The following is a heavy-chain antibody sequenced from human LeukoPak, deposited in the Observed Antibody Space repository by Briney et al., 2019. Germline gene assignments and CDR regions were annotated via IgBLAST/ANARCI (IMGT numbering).Heavy chain of an antibody. J-gene: IGHJ3*02. CDR2: INPNSGGT. D-gene: IGHD3-10*01. V-gene: IGHV1-2*02. CDR3: ASRSRTYYYGSGSYYTGDAFDI. Sequence: GASVKVSCKASGYTFTSYDINWVRQATGQGLEWMGWINPNSGGTNYAQKFQGRVTMTRDTSISTAYMELSRLRSDDTAVYYCASRSRTYYYGSGSYYTGDAFDIWGQGTMVTVSS. CDR1: GYTFTSYD.